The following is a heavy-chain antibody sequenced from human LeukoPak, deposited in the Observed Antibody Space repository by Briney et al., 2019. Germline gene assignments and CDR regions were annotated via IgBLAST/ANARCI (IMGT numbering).Heavy chain of an antibody. Sequence: PGGSLRLSCAASGFTFSSYAMSWVRQAPGKGLEWVSAISGSGGSTYYADSVKGRFTISRDNSKNTLYLQMNSLRAGDTAVYYCAKSLSYYDSSGLDYWGQGTLVTVSS. V-gene: IGHV3-23*01. CDR2: ISGSGGST. D-gene: IGHD3-22*01. CDR3: AKSLSYYDSSGLDY. CDR1: GFTFSSYA. J-gene: IGHJ4*02.